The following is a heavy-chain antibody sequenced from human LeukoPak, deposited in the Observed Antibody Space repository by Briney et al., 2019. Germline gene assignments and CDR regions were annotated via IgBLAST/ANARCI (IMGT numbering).Heavy chain of an antibody. CDR1: GFTFSSYA. Sequence: GGSLRLSCAASGFTFSSYAMHWVRQAPGKGLEWVAVISYDGSNKYYADSVKGRFTISRDNSKNTLYLQMNSLRAEDTAVYYCAKEDSSGWYHHFDYWGQGTLVTVSS. D-gene: IGHD6-19*01. V-gene: IGHV3-30*04. J-gene: IGHJ4*02. CDR2: ISYDGSNK. CDR3: AKEDSSGWYHHFDY.